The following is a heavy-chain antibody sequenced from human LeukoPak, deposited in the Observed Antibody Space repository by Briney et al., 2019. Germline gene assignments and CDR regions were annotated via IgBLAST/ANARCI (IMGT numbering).Heavy chain of an antibody. CDR2: ISYSGNT. D-gene: IGHD2-2*01. CDR3: ARHCISTSCLRY. CDR1: GGSISSSTYN. J-gene: IGHJ4*02. V-gene: IGHV4-39*01. Sequence: PSETLSLTCTVSGGSISSSTYNWGWVRQPPGTGLEWIGSISYSGNTYYNPSLKSRVTLSVDTSKNQFSLNLGSVTAADTAIYYCARHCISTSCLRYWGQGTLVTVSS.